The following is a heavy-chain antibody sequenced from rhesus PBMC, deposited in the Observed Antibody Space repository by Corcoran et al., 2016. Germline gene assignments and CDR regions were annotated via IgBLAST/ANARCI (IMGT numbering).Heavy chain of an antibody. CDR1: GYSISRGSG. J-gene: IGHJ5-1*01. D-gene: IGHD3-34*01. Sequence: QVLLQESGPGLVKPSEALSPTCAVSGYSISRGSGWRWFRQPPGKGLEWVGSIGGSSGSTNYNPSLTSRVPISKDTSKNQFSLTLSSVTAADTAVYYCADPTGFVWGPGVLVTVSS. CDR2: IGGSSGST. V-gene: IGHV4-127*01. CDR3: ADPTGFV.